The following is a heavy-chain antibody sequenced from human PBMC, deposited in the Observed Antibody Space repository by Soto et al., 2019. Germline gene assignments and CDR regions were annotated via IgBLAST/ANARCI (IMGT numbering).Heavy chain of an antibody. D-gene: IGHD4-17*01. Sequence: ASVKVSCKAPGYTFTGYYMHWVRQAPGQGLEWMGWINPNSGGTNYAQKFQGWVTMTRDTSISTAYMELSRLRSDDTAVYYCARSLGSTVTTGSVRLIDYWGQGTLVTVSS. V-gene: IGHV1-2*04. CDR1: GYTFTGYY. CDR3: ARSLGSTVTTGSVRLIDY. J-gene: IGHJ4*02. CDR2: INPNSGGT.